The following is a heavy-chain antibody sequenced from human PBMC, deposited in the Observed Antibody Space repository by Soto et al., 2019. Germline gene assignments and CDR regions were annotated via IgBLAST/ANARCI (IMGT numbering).Heavy chain of an antibody. CDR2: IYHSGST. Sequence: WWSWVRQPPGKGLEWIGEIYHSGSTNYNPSLKSRVTISVDKSKNQFSLKLSSVTAADTAVYYCASSGSYYRGFDPWGQGTLVTVSS. V-gene: IGHV4-4*02. D-gene: IGHD3-10*01. J-gene: IGHJ5*02. CDR1: W. CDR3: ASSGSYYRGFDP.